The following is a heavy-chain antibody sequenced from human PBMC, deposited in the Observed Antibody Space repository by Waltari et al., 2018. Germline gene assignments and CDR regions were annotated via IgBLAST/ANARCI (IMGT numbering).Heavy chain of an antibody. CDR3: ARDSSGYRSGWYNFDC. Sequence: QVQLQESGPGLVKPSETLSLTCTVSGGSINNYYWSWIRQPPGKGLEWIGYIYYSGSTNYNPSRKRRVTISVDTSKNQFSLKLSSVTAADTAVYYCARDSSGYRSGWYNFDCWGQGTLVTVSS. CDR1: GGSINNYY. J-gene: IGHJ4*02. V-gene: IGHV4-59*01. D-gene: IGHD6-19*01. CDR2: IYYSGST.